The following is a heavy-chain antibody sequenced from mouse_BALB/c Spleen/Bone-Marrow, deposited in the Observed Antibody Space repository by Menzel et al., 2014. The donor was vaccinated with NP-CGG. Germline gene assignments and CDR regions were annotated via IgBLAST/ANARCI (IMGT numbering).Heavy chain of an antibody. CDR1: GYTFTNYW. D-gene: IGHD1-1*01. Sequence: QVQLQQSGAELVKPGASVKLSCKASGYTFTNYWMHWVKQRPGQGLEWIGEVNPSNGRTNYNEKFKSKATLTVDKSSSTAYMQHSSLTSEDSAVYYGASPHLRYYAMDYWGQGTSVTVSS. CDR2: VNPSNGRT. V-gene: IGHV1S81*02. CDR3: ASPHLRYYAMDY. J-gene: IGHJ4*01.